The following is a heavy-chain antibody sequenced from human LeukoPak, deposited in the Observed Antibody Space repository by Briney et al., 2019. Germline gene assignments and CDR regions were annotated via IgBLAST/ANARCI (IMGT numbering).Heavy chain of an antibody. CDR3: VRDLILVWTPGDDFDH. Sequence: PGGSLRLSCVASGFTFTHYWMHWARQVPGKGLEWVSRINGDATIITYADSVKGRFTISRENAKNTLYLQMNSLRAEDTAVYYCVRDLILVWTPGDDFDHWGQGTLVTVSS. D-gene: IGHD3-16*01. CDR1: GFTFTHYW. CDR2: INGDATII. V-gene: IGHV3-74*03. J-gene: IGHJ4*02.